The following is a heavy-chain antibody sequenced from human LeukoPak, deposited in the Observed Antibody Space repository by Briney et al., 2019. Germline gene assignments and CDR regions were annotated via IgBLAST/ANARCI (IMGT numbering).Heavy chain of an antibody. D-gene: IGHD2-8*01. CDR2: ISGSGGST. Sequence: PGGSLRLSCAASGFTLSSYAMSWVRQAPGKGLECVLAISGSGGSTYYADSVKGRFTISRDNSKNTLYLQMNSLRAEDTAVYYCAISRMGDVWGKGTTVTVSS. CDR1: GFTLSSYA. J-gene: IGHJ6*04. CDR3: AISRMGDV. V-gene: IGHV3-23*01.